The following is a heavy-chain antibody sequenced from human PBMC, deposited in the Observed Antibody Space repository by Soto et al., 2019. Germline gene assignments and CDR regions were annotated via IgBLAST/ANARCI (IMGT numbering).Heavy chain of an antibody. V-gene: IGHV3-7*05. CDR1: GFTLSAYW. D-gene: IGHD6-13*01. J-gene: IGHJ3*02. CDR3: AGDVSPGSSSLYLDAFDI. CDR2: INRDGSKK. Sequence: EVQLEESGGDLVQPGGSLRLSCAASGFTLSAYWMTWVRQAPGKGLEWVANINRDGSKKSYLDSVRGRFTISRDNVRNSLYPQMGNLGAEDPALYYCAGDVSPGSSSLYLDAFDIWGQGTMVTVSS.